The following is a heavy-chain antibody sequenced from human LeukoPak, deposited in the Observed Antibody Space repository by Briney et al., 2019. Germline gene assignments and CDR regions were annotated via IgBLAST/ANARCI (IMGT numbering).Heavy chain of an antibody. CDR1: GYIFGHNG. V-gene: IGHV1-18*01. Sequence: ASVKVSCKTSGYIFGHNGISWVRQAPGQGPEWMGWISAYYGDTKYAQKFQGRVTMTRDTSTSTVYMELRSLRSDDTAVYYCARDRLEYSSSSLDYWGQGTLVTVSS. CDR2: ISAYYGDT. CDR3: ARDRLEYSSSSLDY. J-gene: IGHJ4*02. D-gene: IGHD6-6*01.